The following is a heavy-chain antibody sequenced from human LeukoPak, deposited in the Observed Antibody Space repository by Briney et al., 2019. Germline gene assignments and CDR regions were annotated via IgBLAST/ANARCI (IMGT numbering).Heavy chain of an antibody. CDR2: IKHDGSEE. J-gene: IGHJ4*02. CDR3: ARQFYDSSGYYFTPSDY. CDR1: GFTFSNYW. V-gene: IGHV3-7*01. Sequence: GGSLRLSCATSGFTFSNYWMTWVRQAPGKGLEWMANIKHDGSEEFYVDSVKGPFTISRDNAKNSLYLQMNSLRAEDTAVYYCARQFYDSSGYYFTPSDYWGQGTLVTVSS. D-gene: IGHD3-22*01.